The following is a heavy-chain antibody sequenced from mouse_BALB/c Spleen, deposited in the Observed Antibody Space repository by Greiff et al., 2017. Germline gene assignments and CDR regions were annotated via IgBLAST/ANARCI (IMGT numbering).Heavy chain of an antibody. V-gene: IGHV3-6*02. D-gene: IGHD2-4*01. CDR2: ISYDGSN. Sequence: VQLKESGPGLVKPSQSLSLTCSVTGYSIPSGYYWNWIRQFPGNTLEWMGYISYDGSNNYNPSLKNRISITRDTSKNQFFLKLNSVTTEDTATYYCARDHYDRGYFEGWGAGTTVTGSS. J-gene: IGHJ1*01. CDR3: ARDHYDRGYFEG. CDR1: GYSIPSGYY.